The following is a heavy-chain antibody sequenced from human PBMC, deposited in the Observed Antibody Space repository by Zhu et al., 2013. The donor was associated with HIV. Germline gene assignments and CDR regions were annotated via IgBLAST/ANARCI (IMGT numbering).Heavy chain of an antibody. Sequence: VQLVQSGAEVKKPGSSVKVSCKASGGTFSSYAISWVRQAPGQGLEWMGGIIPIFGTANYAQKFQGRVTITADESTSTAYMELSSLRSEDTAVYYCARDRGKRYGGNSNYYYYYMDVWGKGTTVTVSS. J-gene: IGHJ6*03. V-gene: IGHV1-69*01. D-gene: IGHD2-21*02. CDR3: ARDRGKRYGGNSNYYYYYMDV. CDR2: IIPIFGTA. CDR1: GGTFSSYA.